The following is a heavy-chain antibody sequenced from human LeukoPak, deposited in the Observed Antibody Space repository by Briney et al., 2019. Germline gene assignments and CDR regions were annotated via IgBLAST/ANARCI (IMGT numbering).Heavy chain of an antibody. V-gene: IGHV3-15*01. J-gene: IGHJ4*02. D-gene: IGHD2-21*02. CDR2: IKSKTDVGTT. CDR1: GFTFSNAW. CDR3: TTDFSGPVVVTGD. Sequence: GGSLRLSCAASGFTFSNAWMSWVREAPGKGLEWVGRIKSKTDVGTTDYAAPVKGGFTISRDDSKNTLYLQMNSLKPEDTALYHCTTDFSGPVVVTGDWGQGTLVTVSS.